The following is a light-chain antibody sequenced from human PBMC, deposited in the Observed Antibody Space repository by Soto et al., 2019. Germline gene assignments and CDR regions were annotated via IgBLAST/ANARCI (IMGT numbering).Light chain of an antibody. CDR2: YIS. J-gene: IGKJ5*01. Sequence: EIVMTQSPAPLSVSPGETASLSCRASQSAGNFLAWYQQKPGQAPRLLIYYISTRATGIPARFSGSGSGTEFTLNSNSLQSEDSAVYYCQQHNQWPITFGQGTRREIK. CDR3: QQHNQWPIT. V-gene: IGKV3D-15*01. CDR1: QSAGNF.